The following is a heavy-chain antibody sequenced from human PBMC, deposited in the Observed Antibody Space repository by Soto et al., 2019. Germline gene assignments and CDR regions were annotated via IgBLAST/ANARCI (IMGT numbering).Heavy chain of an antibody. Sequence: QVQLVQSGAEVKKPGSSVKVSCKASGGTFSSYTISWVRQASGQGHEWMGWFIPILGIANYAQQFQGRVTIKADKTTSTAYMELSSLRSEDTAVYYCARKNTQNVSGGSSYHYDYYGMDVWGQGSTVTVSS. V-gene: IGHV1-69*02. D-gene: IGHD2-15*01. CDR3: ARKNTQNVSGGSSYHYDYYGMDV. J-gene: IGHJ6*02. CDR1: GGTFSSYT. CDR2: FIPILGIA.